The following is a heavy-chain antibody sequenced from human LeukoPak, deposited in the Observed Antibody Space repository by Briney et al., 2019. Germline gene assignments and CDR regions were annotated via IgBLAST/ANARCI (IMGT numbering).Heavy chain of an antibody. Sequence: ASVTVSFKASGYTFTNYAMHWVRQAPGQRLEWMGWINAGNGNTKYSQEFQGRVTITRDTSASTAYMELSSLRSEDMAVYYCARGSYSPFTVFDYWGQGTLVTVSS. J-gene: IGHJ4*02. V-gene: IGHV1-3*03. D-gene: IGHD1-26*01. CDR3: ARGSYSPFTVFDY. CDR2: INAGNGNT. CDR1: GYTFTNYA.